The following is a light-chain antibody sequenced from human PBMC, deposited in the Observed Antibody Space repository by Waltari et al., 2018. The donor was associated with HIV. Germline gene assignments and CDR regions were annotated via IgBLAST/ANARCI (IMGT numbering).Light chain of an antibody. CDR2: GNN. J-gene: IGLJ3*02. CDR1: TSNIGAGYD. Sequence: QSVLTQPPSVSGAPGQRVTISCTGITSNIGAGYDVHWSQHLPGTAPKLLIYGNNNRPSGVPDRFSGSRSGTSSSLAITGLQAEDEAVYYCQSYDSSLSVNWVFGGGTKLTVL. CDR3: QSYDSSLSVNWV. V-gene: IGLV1-40*01.